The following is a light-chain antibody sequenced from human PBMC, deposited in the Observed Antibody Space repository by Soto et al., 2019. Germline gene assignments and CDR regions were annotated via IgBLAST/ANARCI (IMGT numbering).Light chain of an antibody. V-gene: IGLV2-14*03. Sequence: QSVLTQPASVFGSPGQSITISCTGTSSDVGGYNYVSWYQQHPGKAPQLMIYDVSSRPSGVSLRFSGSKSGNTASLTISGLQAEDEAYYFCSSYTAITTTRVFGGGTKLTVL. CDR2: DVS. CDR3: SSYTAITTTRV. CDR1: SSDVGGYNY. J-gene: IGLJ2*01.